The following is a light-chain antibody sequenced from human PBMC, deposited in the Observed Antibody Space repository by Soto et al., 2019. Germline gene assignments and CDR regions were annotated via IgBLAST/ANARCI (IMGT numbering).Light chain of an antibody. CDR3: QQSYSTPIT. J-gene: IGKJ5*01. Sequence: DIQMTQSPSCLSASVGDRVTITSRASQSISSYLNWYQQKPGKAPKLLIYAASSLQSGVPSRFIGSGSGTNFTLTVSSLQPEDFATYYCQQSYSTPITVGQGTRLEIK. CDR1: QSISSY. V-gene: IGKV1-39*01. CDR2: AAS.